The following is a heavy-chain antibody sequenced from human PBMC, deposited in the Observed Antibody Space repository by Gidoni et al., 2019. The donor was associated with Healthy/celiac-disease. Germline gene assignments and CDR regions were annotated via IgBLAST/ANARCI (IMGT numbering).Heavy chain of an antibody. V-gene: IGHV3-23*01. J-gene: IGHJ4*02. CDR1: GFPFSSYA. Sequence: EVQLLESGGGLVQPGGSLRLSCAASGFPFSSYAMSWVRQAPGKGLEWVSAISGSGGSTYYADSVKGRFTISRDNSKNTLYLQMNSLRAEDTAVYYCAKAKGKIMITTGPFDYWGQGTLVTVSS. CDR2: ISGSGGST. D-gene: IGHD3-16*01. CDR3: AKAKGKIMITTGPFDY.